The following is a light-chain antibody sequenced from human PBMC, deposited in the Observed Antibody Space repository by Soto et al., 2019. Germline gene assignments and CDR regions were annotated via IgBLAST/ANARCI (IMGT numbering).Light chain of an antibody. V-gene: IGKV3-15*01. CDR2: GAS. CDR1: QSISSN. Sequence: EIVMTQSPATQSVSPGERATLSRRDSQSISSNLAWYQQKPGQAPRLLIYGASTRATGIPATFSGSGSGTEFTLTISSLQSEDFAVYYCQQYNNWPFTFGPGTKVDIK. J-gene: IGKJ3*01. CDR3: QQYNNWPFT.